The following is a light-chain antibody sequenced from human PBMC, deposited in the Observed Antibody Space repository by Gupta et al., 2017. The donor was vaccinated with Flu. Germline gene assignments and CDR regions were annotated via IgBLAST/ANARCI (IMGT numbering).Light chain of an antibody. V-gene: IGKV3-11*01. CDR3: QKRSSGPIT. CDR1: QSVASY. J-gene: IGKJ5*01. CDR2: DAS. Sequence: IVLTQSPATLSLSPGERATLSCRASQSVASYLAWYQQKPGQAPRLLISDASNRATAIPARFSGSGSGTDFTLTISSLQPGDFALYYCQKRSSGPITFGRGTRVEIK.